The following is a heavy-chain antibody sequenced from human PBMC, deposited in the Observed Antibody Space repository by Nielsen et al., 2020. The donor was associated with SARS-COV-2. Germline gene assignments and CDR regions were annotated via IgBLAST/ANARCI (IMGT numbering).Heavy chain of an antibody. CDR1: GFTFSVYG. J-gene: IGHJ6*02. D-gene: IGHD2-15*01. V-gene: IGHV3-30*18. Sequence: GESLKISCAASGFTFSVYGMHWVRQAPSKGLEWVALISSDGTNEYYLDSVKGRFTISRDNSKNTVSLQMNSLRAEDTAVYYCAKELGYCSGGTCNSPYYFYGLDVWGQGTTVTVSS. CDR2: ISSDGTNE. CDR3: AKELGYCSGGTCNSPYYFYGLDV.